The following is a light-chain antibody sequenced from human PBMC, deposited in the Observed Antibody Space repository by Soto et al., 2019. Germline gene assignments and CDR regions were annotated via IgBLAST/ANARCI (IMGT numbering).Light chain of an antibody. J-gene: IGKJ4*01. CDR3: QQRSNWPRPLT. V-gene: IGKV3-11*01. Sequence: EIVLTQSPATLSLSPGERATLSCRASQSVSSYLAWYQQKPGQAPRLLIYDASNRATGIPARFSGSGSGTDLTLTISSLEPEDFAVYYCQQRSNWPRPLTFGGGTKVEIK. CDR2: DAS. CDR1: QSVSSY.